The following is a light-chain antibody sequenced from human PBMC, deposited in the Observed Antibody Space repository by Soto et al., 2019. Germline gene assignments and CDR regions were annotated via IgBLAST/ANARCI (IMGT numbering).Light chain of an antibody. V-gene: IGKV3-20*01. Sequence: EFVLTQSPGTLSLSPGERATLSCRASQSVSNNYLAWYQQKPGQAPRLLIYGASSRATGIPDRFSGSGSGTDFTLTISRLEPEDFAVYYCQQYGSSPYTFAQGTKVDIK. CDR2: GAS. CDR3: QQYGSSPYT. CDR1: QSVSNNY. J-gene: IGKJ2*01.